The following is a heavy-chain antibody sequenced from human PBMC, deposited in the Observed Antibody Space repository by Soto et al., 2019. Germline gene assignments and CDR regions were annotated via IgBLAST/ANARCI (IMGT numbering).Heavy chain of an antibody. CDR3: AKDIEEQWLVRSGHEYYYYGMDV. D-gene: IGHD6-19*01. Sequence: PGGSMRLSCAAAGFTLSNAWISWVRQAPGKPLERVGRIKSKTDGGSTYYADSVKGRFTISRDNSKNSLYLQMNSLRTEGTALYYCAKDIEEQWLVRSGHEYYYYGMDVWGKGTTVTVSS. CDR2: IKSKTDGGST. CDR1: GFTLSNAW. V-gene: IGHV3-15*05. J-gene: IGHJ6*01.